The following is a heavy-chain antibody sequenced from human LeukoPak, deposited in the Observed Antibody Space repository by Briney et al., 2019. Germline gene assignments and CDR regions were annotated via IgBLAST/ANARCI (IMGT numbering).Heavy chain of an antibody. CDR3: ARLLSHSPTHYLDS. J-gene: IGHJ4*02. D-gene: IGHD2-15*01. CDR1: GYTFTSYG. CDR2: ISAYSGHT. V-gene: IGHV1-18*01. Sequence: ASVKVSCKSSGYTFTSYGISWVRQAPGQGLEWMAWISAYSGHTNYAQKFQGRVTVTADTSTNTAYMELRSLRSDDTAVYYCARLLSHSPTHYLDSWGQGALVTVSS.